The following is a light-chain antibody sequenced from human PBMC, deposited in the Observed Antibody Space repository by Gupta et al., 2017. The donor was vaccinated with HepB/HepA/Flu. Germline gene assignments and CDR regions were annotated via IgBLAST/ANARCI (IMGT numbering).Light chain of an antibody. V-gene: IGLV3-19*01. J-gene: IGLJ3*02. CDR2: GKN. CDR3: NSRDSSGNHLV. CDR1: SLRTYY. Sequence: SSELTQDPAVSVALGQTVRITCQGDSLRTYYTTWYQQKPGQAPVLVIYGKNSRPSGIPDRFSGSSSGNTASLTITRAQAEDEADYYCNSRDSSGNHLVFGGGTKLTVL.